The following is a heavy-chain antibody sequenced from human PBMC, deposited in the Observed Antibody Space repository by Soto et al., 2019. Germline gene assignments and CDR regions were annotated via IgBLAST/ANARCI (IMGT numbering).Heavy chain of an antibody. CDR1: GGSISSGGYY. Sequence: QVQLQESGPGLVKPSQTLSLTCTVSGGSISSGGYYWIWIRQHPGKGLDWMGYIYYTGIAYYNPSLESRVTISVDTSKNPFSRKLSSVTAADTAGYYWARVGSSSWNWFAPWGQGALVTVSA. V-gene: IGHV4-31*03. J-gene: IGHJ5*02. D-gene: IGHD6-6*01. CDR3: ARVGSSSWNWFAP. CDR2: IYYTGIA.